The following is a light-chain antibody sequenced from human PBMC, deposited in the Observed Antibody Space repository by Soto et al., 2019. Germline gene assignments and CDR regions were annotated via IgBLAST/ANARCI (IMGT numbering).Light chain of an antibody. CDR3: SSYTSGSALYV. J-gene: IGLJ1*01. CDR1: SRDVGGYNS. CDR2: EVT. V-gene: IGLV2-14*01. Sequence: ALAQPASVSGSPGQSITISCTGTSRDVGGYNSVSWYQQHPGKAPKLMIYEVTNRPSGVSNRFSGSKSGNTASLTISGLQAEDEADYYCSSYTSGSALYVFGTGTKVTVL.